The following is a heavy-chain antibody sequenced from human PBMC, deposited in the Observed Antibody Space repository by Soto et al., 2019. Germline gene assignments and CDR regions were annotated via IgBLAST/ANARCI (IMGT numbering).Heavy chain of an antibody. CDR1: GFTFDDYT. J-gene: IGHJ6*02. CDR2: ISWDGGST. Sequence: GGSLRLSCAASGFTFDDYTMHWVRQAPGKGLEWVSLISWDGGSTYYADSVKGRFTISRDNSKNSLYLQMNSLRTEDTALYYCAKDYSSSSESSYYYYGMDVWGQGTTVTVSS. CDR3: AKDYSSSSESSYYYYGMDV. V-gene: IGHV3-43*01. D-gene: IGHD6-6*01.